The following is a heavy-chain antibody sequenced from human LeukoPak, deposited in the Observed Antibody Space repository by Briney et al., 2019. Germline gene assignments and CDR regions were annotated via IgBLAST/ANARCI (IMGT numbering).Heavy chain of an antibody. CDR1: TFTLNNYW. V-gene: IGHV3-7*05. D-gene: IGHD6-6*01. J-gene: IGHJ5*02. CDR3: AKTLVASPGNTGGP. CDR2: IKQDGSEK. Sequence: GGSLRLSCTASTFTLNNYWMSWVRQAPGKGLEWVANIKQDGSEKYYVDSVKGRFTISRDNAKNSLYLQMNSLRVEDTAVYYCAKTLVASPGNTGGPWGQGTLVTVSS.